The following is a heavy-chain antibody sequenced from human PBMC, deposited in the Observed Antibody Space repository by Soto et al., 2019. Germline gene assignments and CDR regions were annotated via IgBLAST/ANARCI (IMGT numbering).Heavy chain of an antibody. CDR1: GGSISSGGYS. V-gene: IGHV4-30-2*01. J-gene: IGHJ5*02. CDR2: IYHSGST. CDR3: ARVGGINWFDP. Sequence: PSETLSLTCAVSGGSISSGGYSWSWIRQPPGKGLEWIGYIYHSGSTYYNPSLKSRVTISVDRSKNQFSLKLSSVTAAVTAVYYCARVGGINWFDPWGQGTLVTVSS. D-gene: IGHD1-20*01.